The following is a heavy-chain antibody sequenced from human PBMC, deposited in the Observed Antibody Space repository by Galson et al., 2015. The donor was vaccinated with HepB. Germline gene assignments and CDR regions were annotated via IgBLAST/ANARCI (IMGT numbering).Heavy chain of an antibody. D-gene: IGHD2-2*01. CDR1: GYTFTSYD. CDR3: ARGGGYCSSTSCYNWFDP. J-gene: IGHJ5*02. V-gene: IGHV1-8*01. Sequence: SVKVSCKASGYTFTSYDINWVRQATGQGLEWMGWMNPNSGNTGYAQKFQGRVTMTRNTSISTAYMELSSLRSEDTAVYYCARGGGYCSSTSCYNWFDPWDQGTLVTVSS. CDR2: MNPNSGNT.